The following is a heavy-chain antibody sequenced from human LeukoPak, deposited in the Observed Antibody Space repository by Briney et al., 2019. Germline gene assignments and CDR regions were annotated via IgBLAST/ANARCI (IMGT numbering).Heavy chain of an antibody. CDR1: GGTFSSYA. D-gene: IGHD6-13*01. V-gene: IGHV1-69*13. J-gene: IGHJ6*02. CDR2: IIPIFGTA. CDR3: ARAGHAYSSSWYENYYYYGMDV. Sequence: SVKVSCRASGGTFSSYAISWVRQAPGQGLEWMGGIIPIFGTANYAQKFQGRVTITADESTSTAYMELSSLRSEDTAVYYCARAGHAYSSSWYENYYYYGMDVWGQGTTVTVSS.